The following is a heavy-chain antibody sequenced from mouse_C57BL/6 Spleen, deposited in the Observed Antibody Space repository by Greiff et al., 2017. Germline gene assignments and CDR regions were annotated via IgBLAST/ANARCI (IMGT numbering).Heavy chain of an antibody. CDR1: GYTFTSYW. CDR2: INPSNGGT. Sequence: QVQLQQSGTELVKPGASVKLSCKASGYTFTSYWMHWVKQRPGQGLEWIGNINPSNGGTNYNEKFKSKATLTVDKSSSTAYMQLSSLTSEDSAVYYCARSRYYGSSYEGWFAYWGQGTLVTVSA. CDR3: ARSRYYGSSYEGWFAY. D-gene: IGHD1-1*01. V-gene: IGHV1-53*01. J-gene: IGHJ3*01.